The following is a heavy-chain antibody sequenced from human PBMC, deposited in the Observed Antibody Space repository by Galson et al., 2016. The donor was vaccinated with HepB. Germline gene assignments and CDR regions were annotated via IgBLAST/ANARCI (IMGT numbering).Heavy chain of an antibody. D-gene: IGHD5-12*01. CDR2: ISYDGSNK. CDR1: GFTFSSYG. CDR3: AKVGSGYDLTFDY. J-gene: IGHJ4*02. V-gene: IGHV3-30*18. Sequence: SLRLSCAASGFTFSSYGMHWVRQAPGKGLEWVAVISYDGSNKYYADSVKGRFTISRDNSKNTLYLQMNSLRAEDTAVYYCAKVGSGYDLTFDYWGQGTLVTVSS.